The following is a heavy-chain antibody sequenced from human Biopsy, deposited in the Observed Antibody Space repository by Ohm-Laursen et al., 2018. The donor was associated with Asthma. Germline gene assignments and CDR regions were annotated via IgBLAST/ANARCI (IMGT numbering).Heavy chain of an antibody. V-gene: IGHV1-69*01. Sequence: VSSVKVSCKASGDSFSNYAISWVRQAPGQGLEWMGGLIPVLGTPDHAQKFQGRVTISADDSTSTAYMELSSLSSEDTALYYCARGPEYVRSSGALDYWGQGTLVTVSS. J-gene: IGHJ4*02. D-gene: IGHD2-2*01. CDR3: ARGPEYVRSSGALDY. CDR1: GDSFSNYA. CDR2: LIPVLGTP.